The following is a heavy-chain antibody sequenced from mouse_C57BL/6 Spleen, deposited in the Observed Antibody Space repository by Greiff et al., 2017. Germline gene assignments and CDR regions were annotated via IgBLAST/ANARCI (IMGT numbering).Heavy chain of an antibody. CDR2: ISDGGSYT. J-gene: IGHJ1*03. Sequence: EVKVVESGGGLVKPGGSLKLSCAASGFTFSSYAMSWVRQTPEKRLEWVATISDGGSYTYYPDNVKGRFTISRDNAKNNLYLQMSHLKSEDTAMYYCARGGSSYGYFDVWGTGTTVTVSS. V-gene: IGHV5-4*03. D-gene: IGHD1-1*01. CDR3: ARGGSSYGYFDV. CDR1: GFTFSSYA.